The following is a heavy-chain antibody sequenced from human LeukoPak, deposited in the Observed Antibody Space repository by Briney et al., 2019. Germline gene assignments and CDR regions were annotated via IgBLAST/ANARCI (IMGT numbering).Heavy chain of an antibody. CDR2: ISAYNGNT. CDR3: ARQFGYPTPYGMDV. Sequence: GASVKVSCKASGYTFTSYGISWVRQAPGQGLEWMGWISAYNGNTNYAQKLQGRVTMTTDTSTSTAYMELRSLRSDDTAVYYCARQFGYPTPYGMDVWGQGTTVTVSS. D-gene: IGHD5-18*01. V-gene: IGHV1-18*01. J-gene: IGHJ6*02. CDR1: GYTFTSYG.